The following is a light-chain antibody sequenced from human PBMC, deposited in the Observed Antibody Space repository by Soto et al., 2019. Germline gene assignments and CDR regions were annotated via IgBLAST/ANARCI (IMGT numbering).Light chain of an antibody. Sequence: EIVFTQSPATLSLSPGETATLSCRASQSVRNYLAWYQQKPGQAPRLLIYDASNRATGIPARFSGTGSETDFTLTISSXGPEDFAIYYCQQRSKMPLTFGHGTKVDIK. CDR3: QQRSKMPLT. J-gene: IGKJ1*01. CDR2: DAS. V-gene: IGKV3-11*01. CDR1: QSVRNY.